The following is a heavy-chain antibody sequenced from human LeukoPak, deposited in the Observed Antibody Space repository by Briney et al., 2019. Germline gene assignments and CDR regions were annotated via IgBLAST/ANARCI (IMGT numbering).Heavy chain of an antibody. CDR2: ISPNSGGT. Sequence: ASVKVSCKASGYTFTDYYMHWVRQAPGQGLEWMGWISPNSGGTNYAHKFQGRVTMTRDTSISTAYMELSRLRSDDTALYYCARDEVDDWSRAFDIWGQGTMVTVSS. CDR1: GYTFTDYY. J-gene: IGHJ3*02. D-gene: IGHD3-9*01. CDR3: ARDEVDDWSRAFDI. V-gene: IGHV1-2*07.